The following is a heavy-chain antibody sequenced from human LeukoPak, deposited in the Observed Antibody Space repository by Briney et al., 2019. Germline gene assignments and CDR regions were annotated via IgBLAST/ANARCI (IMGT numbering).Heavy chain of an antibody. CDR3: TKGKDSVAGATNDY. Sequence: GGSLRLSCAVSGFTFSSYSMSWVRQAPGKGLEWVSSISSSGTYKYYADSVKGRFTISRDNAKNSLYLQMNSLRAEDTAVYYCTKGKDSVAGATNDYWGQGTLVTVSS. D-gene: IGHD6-19*01. CDR2: ISSSGTYK. J-gene: IGHJ4*02. CDR1: GFTFSSYS. V-gene: IGHV3-21*01.